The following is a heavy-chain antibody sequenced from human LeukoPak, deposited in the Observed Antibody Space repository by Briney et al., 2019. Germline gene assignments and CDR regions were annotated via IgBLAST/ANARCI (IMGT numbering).Heavy chain of an antibody. CDR2: LYSGGST. D-gene: IGHD4-17*01. Sequence: PGRSLRLSCAASGFTVSASYMIRVRQAPGKGLEWVSTLYSGGSTYYADSMKGKFTISRDNSKNILYLQMISLRAEDTAVYYCARDDYGDYSLDYWGQGTLVTVSS. J-gene: IGHJ4*02. V-gene: IGHV3-66*01. CDR1: GFTVSASY. CDR3: ARDDYGDYSLDY.